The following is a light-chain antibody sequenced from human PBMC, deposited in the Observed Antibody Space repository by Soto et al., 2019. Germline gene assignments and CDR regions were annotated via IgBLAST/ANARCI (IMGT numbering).Light chain of an antibody. V-gene: IGKV3-11*01. CDR1: QSISNF. CDR3: QQRSTGT. CDR2: DAS. Sequence: EIVLTQSPVTLSLSPGEKATLSCRASQSISNFLAWYQQKPGQAPRLLIYDASNRATGIPGRFSGSGSGTDFTLTISSLEPEDFAVYHCQQRSTGTFGGGTKV. J-gene: IGKJ4*01.